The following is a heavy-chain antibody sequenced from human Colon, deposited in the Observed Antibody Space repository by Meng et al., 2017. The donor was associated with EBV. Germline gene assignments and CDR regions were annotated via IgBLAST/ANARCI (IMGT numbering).Heavy chain of an antibody. CDR1: GFNFNDYY. J-gene: IGHJ4*02. Sequence: GGSFVKPGGSLSLSCAASGFNFNDYYLTWIRQAPGKGLEWVAFISKMGDGISYAESVRGRFTISRDSATHSLYLQMNSLRAEDTAVYYCARDLGGPRDYWGQGTLVTGLL. V-gene: IGHV3-11*01. D-gene: IGHD6-25*01. CDR2: ISKMGDGI. CDR3: ARDLGGPRDY.